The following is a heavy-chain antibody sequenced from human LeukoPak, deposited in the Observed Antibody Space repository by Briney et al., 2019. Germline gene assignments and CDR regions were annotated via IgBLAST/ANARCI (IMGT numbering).Heavy chain of an antibody. CDR1: GFTLNSYW. V-gene: IGHV3-23*01. CDR3: AKLQSDGLRTYYGMDV. Sequence: GGSLRLSCVASGFTLNSYWMNWVRQAPGKGLEWVSASTGSGGTTYYADSVMGRFTISRDNSKNTLYLQMNSLRAEDTAVYYCAKLQSDGLRTYYGMDVWGQGTTVTVSS. J-gene: IGHJ6*02. D-gene: IGHD4-17*01. CDR2: STGSGGTT.